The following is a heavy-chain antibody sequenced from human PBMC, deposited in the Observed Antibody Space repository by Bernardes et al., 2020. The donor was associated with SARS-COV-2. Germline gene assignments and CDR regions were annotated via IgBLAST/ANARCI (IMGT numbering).Heavy chain of an antibody. V-gene: IGHV3-30*03. CDR2: ISYDGSNK. CDR3: AGELLRTYGMDV. D-gene: IGHD1-26*01. Sequence: GGYLSRSCAASGFTFSRYGMHWVRPAPGKGLEWVAVISYDGSNKYYADSVKGRFTISRDNSKNTLYLQMNSLRAEDTAVYYCAGELLRTYGMDVWGQGTTVTVSS. J-gene: IGHJ6*02. CDR1: GFTFSRYG.